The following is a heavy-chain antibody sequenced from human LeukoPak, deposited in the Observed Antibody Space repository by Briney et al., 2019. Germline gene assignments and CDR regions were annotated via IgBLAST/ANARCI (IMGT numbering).Heavy chain of an antibody. D-gene: IGHD6-19*01. CDR1: GGTFSSYA. CDR2: IIPILGIA. CDR3: ARVIPQRHQTVYSSGWFSNYFDY. J-gene: IGHJ4*02. V-gene: IGHV1-69*04. Sequence: SVKVSCKASGGTFSSYAISWVRQAPGQGLEWMGRIIPILGIANYAQKFQGRVTITADKSTSTAYMELSSLRSEDTAVYYCARVIPQRHQTVYSSGWFSNYFDYWGQGTLVTVSS.